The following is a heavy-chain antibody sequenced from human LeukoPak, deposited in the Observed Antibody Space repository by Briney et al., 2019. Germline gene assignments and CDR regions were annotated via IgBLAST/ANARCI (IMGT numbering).Heavy chain of an antibody. V-gene: IGHV3-23*01. Sequence: GGSLRLSCAVSGLTFNNYAMSWVRQAPGKGPEWVSAISKSGDHTYYAASAKGRFTIYRDNSKNTQYLQMNSLRAEDTAVYYCATSWGPDTSAFRWGRDGMDVWGQGTTVIVS. CDR3: ATSWGPDTSAFRWGRDGMDV. D-gene: IGHD3-16*01. CDR2: ISKSGDHT. CDR1: GLTFNNYA. J-gene: IGHJ6*02.